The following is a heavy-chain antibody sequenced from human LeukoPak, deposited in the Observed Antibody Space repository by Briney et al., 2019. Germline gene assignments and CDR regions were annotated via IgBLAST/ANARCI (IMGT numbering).Heavy chain of an antibody. V-gene: IGHV3-48*01. CDR1: GFTFSSYS. Sequence: GGSLRLSCAASGFTFSSYSMNWVRQAPGKGLEWVSYISSGSSTIYYADSVKGRFTISRDNAKNSLYLQMNSLRAEDTAVYYCARGVAAGLADYCGQGTLVTVSS. CDR3: ARGVAAGLADY. J-gene: IGHJ4*02. CDR2: ISSGSSTI. D-gene: IGHD6-13*01.